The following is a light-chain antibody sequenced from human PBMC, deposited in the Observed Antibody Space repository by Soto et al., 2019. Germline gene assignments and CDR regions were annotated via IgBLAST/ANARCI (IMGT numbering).Light chain of an antibody. CDR1: SSDVGNYNY. V-gene: IGLV2-8*01. J-gene: IGLJ1*01. Sequence: QSVLTQPASVSGSPGQSITISCTGASSDVGNYNYVSWYQQHPGKAPKLIIYEVRERPSGVPDRFSGSKSGNTASLTVSGLQAEDEADYYCRSYAGSDSFVFGTGTKVTVL. CDR3: RSYAGSDSFV. CDR2: EVR.